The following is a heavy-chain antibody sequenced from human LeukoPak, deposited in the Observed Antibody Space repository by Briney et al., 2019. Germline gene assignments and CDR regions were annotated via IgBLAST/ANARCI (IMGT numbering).Heavy chain of an antibody. CDR2: MNPNSGNT. D-gene: IGHD3-9*01. CDR1: GYTFTSYD. Sequence: ASVKLSCKASGYTFTSYDINWVRQATGQGLEWMGWMNPNSGNTGYAQKFKGRVTMTRNTSISTAYMELSSLRSEDTAVYYCAKVHYDILTGYSRAFDIWGQGTMVTVSS. CDR3: AKVHYDILTGYSRAFDI. J-gene: IGHJ3*02. V-gene: IGHV1-8*01.